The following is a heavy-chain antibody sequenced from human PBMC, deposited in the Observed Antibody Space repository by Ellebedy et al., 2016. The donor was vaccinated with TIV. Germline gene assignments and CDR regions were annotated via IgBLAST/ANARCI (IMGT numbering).Heavy chain of an antibody. Sequence: GGSLRLXXAVSGFTFSSYWMNRVRQAPGKGLEWVANIKPDGSEKYYVDSVKGRFTISRDNAKNSVYLQMNSLRADDTAVYYCGRAMDVWGQGTTVTVSS. J-gene: IGHJ6*02. V-gene: IGHV3-7*01. CDR3: GRAMDV. CDR2: IKPDGSEK. CDR1: GFTFSSYW.